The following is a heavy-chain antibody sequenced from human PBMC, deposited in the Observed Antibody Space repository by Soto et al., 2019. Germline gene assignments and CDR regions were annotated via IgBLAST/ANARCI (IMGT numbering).Heavy chain of an antibody. CDR1: GDSISSGRYH. J-gene: IGHJ4*02. D-gene: IGHD6-13*01. CDR3: ARDLAAGRFSA. V-gene: IGHV4-39*07. Sequence: SETLSLTCTVSGDSISSGRYHWGWIRQPPGKGLEFIATIHYTGNTHYNPSLRSRVTIFVDTSKNQFSLKLSSVTAADTAVYYCARDLAAGRFSAWGQGTLVTVSS. CDR2: IHYTGNT.